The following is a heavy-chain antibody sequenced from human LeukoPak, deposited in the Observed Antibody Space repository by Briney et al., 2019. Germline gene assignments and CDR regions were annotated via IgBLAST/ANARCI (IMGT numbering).Heavy chain of an antibody. J-gene: IGHJ6*03. V-gene: IGHV4-39*07. D-gene: IGHD5-18*01. CDR3: ARVSAMVAYYYYYMDV. Sequence: SETLSLTCTVSGGSISSSSYYWGWIRQPPGKGLEWIGSIYYSGSTYYNPSLKSRVTISVDTSKNQFSLKLSSVTAADTAVYYCARVSAMVAYYYYYMDVWGKGTTVTVSS. CDR1: GGSISSSSYY. CDR2: IYYSGST.